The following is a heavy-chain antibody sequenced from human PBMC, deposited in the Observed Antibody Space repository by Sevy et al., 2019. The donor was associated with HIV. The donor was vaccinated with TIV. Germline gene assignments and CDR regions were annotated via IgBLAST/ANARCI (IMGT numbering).Heavy chain of an antibody. CDR1: GYTFTNYR. CDR2: ISPFNGET. CDR3: ARAYCSGGSCYSLAY. V-gene: IGHV1-18*01. D-gene: IGHD2-15*01. Sequence: ASVKVSCKASGYTFTNYRIYWVRQAPGQGLEWMGWISPFNGETNYVQKLQGRVTMITDTSTSTAYMELRSLRSDDTAVYYCARAYCSGGSCYSLAYWGQGTLVTVSS. J-gene: IGHJ4*02.